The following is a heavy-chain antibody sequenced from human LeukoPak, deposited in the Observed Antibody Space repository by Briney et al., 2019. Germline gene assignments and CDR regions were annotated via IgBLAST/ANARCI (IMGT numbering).Heavy chain of an antibody. V-gene: IGHV3-9*01. Sequence: GGSLRLSCAASGFAFDDYAMHWVRQAPGKGPEWVSGISWNSGSIGYADSVKGRFTISRDNAKNSLYLQMNSLRAEDTAVYYCARGPGSGWYNYWGHGTLVTVSS. CDR2: ISWNSGSI. D-gene: IGHD6-19*01. CDR1: GFAFDDYA. CDR3: ARGPGSGWYNY. J-gene: IGHJ4*01.